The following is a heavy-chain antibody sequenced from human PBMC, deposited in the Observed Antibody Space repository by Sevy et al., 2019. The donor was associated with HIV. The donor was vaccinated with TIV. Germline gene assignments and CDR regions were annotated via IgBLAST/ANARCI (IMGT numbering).Heavy chain of an antibody. J-gene: IGHJ6*02. CDR1: GYTFTSYD. D-gene: IGHD2-2*01. CDR3: AGFLSTSYYYYYAMDV. Sequence: ASVKVSCRASGYTFTSYDINWVRQATGQGLEWMGWMSPNSGNTGDAQKFQGRVTKTRNTSISTAYMELSSLRAEDTAVYYCAGFLSTSYYYYYAMDVWGQGTTVTVSS. CDR2: MSPNSGNT. V-gene: IGHV1-8*01.